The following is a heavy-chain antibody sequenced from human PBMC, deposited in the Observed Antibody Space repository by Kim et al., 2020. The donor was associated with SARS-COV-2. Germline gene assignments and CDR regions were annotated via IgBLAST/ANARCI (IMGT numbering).Heavy chain of an antibody. CDR3: ARDKPSLWFGELSRNWFDP. J-gene: IGHJ5*02. Sequence: SQTLSLTCAISGDSVSSNSAAWNWIRQSPSRGLEWLGRTYYRSKWYNDYAVSVKSRITINPDTSKNQFSLQLNSVTPEDTAVYYCARDKPSLWFGELSRNWFDPWGQGTLVTVSS. V-gene: IGHV6-1*01. D-gene: IGHD3-10*01. CDR1: GDSVSSNSAA. CDR2: TYYRSKWYN.